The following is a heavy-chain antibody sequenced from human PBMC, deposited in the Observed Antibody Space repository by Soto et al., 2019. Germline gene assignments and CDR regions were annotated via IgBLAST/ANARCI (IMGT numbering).Heavy chain of an antibody. Sequence: GGSLRLSCAASGFTVRSSYMSWVRQAPGKGLEWVSVIYSGGSTYYADSVKGRFTISRDNSKNTLFLQMNSLRAVDTAVYYCAREKSSSSYYCDDWGQGTLVTVSS. CDR3: AREKSSSSYYCDD. V-gene: IGHV3-53*01. D-gene: IGHD6-13*01. CDR2: IYSGGST. J-gene: IGHJ4*02. CDR1: GFTVRSSY.